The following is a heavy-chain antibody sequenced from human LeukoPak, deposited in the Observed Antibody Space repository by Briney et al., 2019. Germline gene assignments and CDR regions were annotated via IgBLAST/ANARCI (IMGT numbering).Heavy chain of an antibody. Sequence: GGSLRLSCAASGFTVSSNYMSWVRQAPGKGLEWVSAIYTGGSTYYAGSVKGRFTISRDNSKNTLYLQMNSLRAEDTAVYYCARGDSGSYGDFDYWGQGTLVTVSS. V-gene: IGHV3-66*01. J-gene: IGHJ4*02. CDR3: ARGDSGSYGDFDY. CDR1: GFTVSSNY. D-gene: IGHD1-26*01. CDR2: IYTGGST.